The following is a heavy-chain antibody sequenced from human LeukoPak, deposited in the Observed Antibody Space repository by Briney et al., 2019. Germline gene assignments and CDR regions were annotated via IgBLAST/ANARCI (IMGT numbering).Heavy chain of an antibody. V-gene: IGHV1-2*02. CDR3: ASGPVIQIIATFRDY. CDR2: INPNNGGT. D-gene: IGHD5-24*01. CDR1: GYTFTGYY. J-gene: IGHJ4*02. Sequence: ASVKVSCKASGYTFTGYYMHWVRQAPGQGLEWMGWINPNNGGTNYAQKFQGRVTMTRDTSINTAYMELNRLTSDDTGVYYCASGPVIQIIATFRDYWGQGTLVTVSS.